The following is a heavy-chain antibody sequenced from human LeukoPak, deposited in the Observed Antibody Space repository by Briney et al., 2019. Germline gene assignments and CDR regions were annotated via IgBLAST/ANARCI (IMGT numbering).Heavy chain of an antibody. D-gene: IGHD2-8*02. CDR2: IIPIFGTA. Sequence: SVKVSCKASGGTFSSYAISWVRQAPGQGLEWMGGIIPIFGTANYAQKFQGRVTITADESTSTAYTELSSLRSEDTAVYYCATCTGGVCYSDYYYYMDVWGKGTTVTVSS. CDR3: ATCTGGVCYSDYYYYMDV. V-gene: IGHV1-69*01. CDR1: GGTFSSYA. J-gene: IGHJ6*03.